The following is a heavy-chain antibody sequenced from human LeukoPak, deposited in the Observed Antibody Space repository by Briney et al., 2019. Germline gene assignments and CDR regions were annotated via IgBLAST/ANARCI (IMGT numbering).Heavy chain of an antibody. CDR2: IIPILGIA. CDR3: ASGLRYFDWLIDY. V-gene: IGHV1-69*02. D-gene: IGHD3-9*01. CDR1: GGTFSSYT. J-gene: IGHJ4*02. Sequence: GASVKVSCKASGGTFSSYTISWVRQAPGQGLEWMGRIIPILGIANYAQKFQGRVTITADKSTSTAYMELSSLRSEDTAVYYCASGLRYFDWLIDYWGQGTLVTVSS.